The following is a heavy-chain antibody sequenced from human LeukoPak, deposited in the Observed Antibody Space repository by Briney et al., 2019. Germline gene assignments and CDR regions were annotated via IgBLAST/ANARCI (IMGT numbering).Heavy chain of an antibody. CDR2: IIPILGIA. V-gene: IGHV1-69*04. D-gene: IGHD3-9*01. J-gene: IGHJ4*02. Sequence: SVKVSCKASGGTFSSYAISWVRQAPGQGLEWMGRIIPILGIANYAQKFQGRVTITADKSTSTAYMELSSLRSEDTAVYYCARELDWGHYDILTGYSPWDYWGQGTLVTVSS. CDR1: GGTFSSYA. CDR3: ARELDWGHYDILTGYSPWDY.